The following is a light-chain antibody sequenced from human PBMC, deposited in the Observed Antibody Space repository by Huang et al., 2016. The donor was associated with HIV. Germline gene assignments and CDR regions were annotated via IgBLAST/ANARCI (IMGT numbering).Light chain of an antibody. CDR1: QSVLHSSANKDF. CDR3: QPYYASSIT. V-gene: IGKV4-1*01. J-gene: IGKJ5*01. Sequence: DIVMTQSQDSLAVSLGERATIKCKSSQSVLHSSANKDFLAWYQQQPGQRPELLIYGGFTRGSGVPDLFSGRGVATDFTLTISSLQAEDVAGYYCQPYYASSITFGQGTRLEIK. CDR2: GGF.